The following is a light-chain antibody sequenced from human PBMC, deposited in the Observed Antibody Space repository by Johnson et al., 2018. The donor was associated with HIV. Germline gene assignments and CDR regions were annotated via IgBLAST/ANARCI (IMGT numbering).Light chain of an antibody. J-gene: IGLJ1*01. V-gene: IGLV1-51*01. CDR1: SSNIGNNY. Sequence: QLVLTQPPSLSAAPGQTVTISCSGSSSNIGNNYVSWYQQLPGTAPKLLIYDNDNRPSGIPDRFSGSKSGTSATLGITGLQSGDEADYYCGTWDASLSVNVFGPGTKVTVL. CDR3: GTWDASLSVNV. CDR2: DND.